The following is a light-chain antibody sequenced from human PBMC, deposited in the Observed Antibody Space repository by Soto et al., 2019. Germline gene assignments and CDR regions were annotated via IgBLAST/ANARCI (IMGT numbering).Light chain of an antibody. CDR1: QSVRSN. V-gene: IGKV3-15*01. CDR2: GAS. J-gene: IGKJ4*01. Sequence: EIVMTQSPATLSVSPGESATLSCRASQSVRSNLAWYQQKPGQAPRLLIYGASTRATGIPARFSGSGFGTEYTLTISGLQSEDFAVYYCHQYNIWPPLLFGGGTKVEIK. CDR3: HQYNIWPPLL.